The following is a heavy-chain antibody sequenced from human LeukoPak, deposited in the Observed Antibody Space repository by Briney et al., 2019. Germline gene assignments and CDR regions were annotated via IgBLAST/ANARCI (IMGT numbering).Heavy chain of an antibody. CDR2: AIPIYGTP. Sequence: LVKVSCKASGGSFSTSGFSWVRQAPGQGLEWMGGAIPIYGTPSYAQKFQGRVTITTDESTSTAYMELSSLRSEDTAVYYCARDHWGIVENGYDYFYYDMDVWGQGTLVTVSS. V-gene: IGHV1-69*05. D-gene: IGHD7-27*01. CDR3: ARDHWGIVENGYDYFYYDMDV. CDR1: GGSFSTSG. J-gene: IGHJ6*02.